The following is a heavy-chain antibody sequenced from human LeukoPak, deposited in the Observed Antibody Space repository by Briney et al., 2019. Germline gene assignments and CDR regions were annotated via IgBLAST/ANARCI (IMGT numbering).Heavy chain of an antibody. J-gene: IGHJ4*02. CDR1: GGSISSGGYY. V-gene: IGHV4-31*03. D-gene: IGHD4-11*01. CDR2: IYYSGST. Sequence: SETLSLTCTVSGGSISSGGYYWSWVRQHPGKGLEWIGYIYYSGSTYYNPSLKSRVTISVDTSKNQFSLKLSSVTAADTAVYYCARQDYYSNYFDYWGQGTLVTVSS. CDR3: ARQDYYSNYFDY.